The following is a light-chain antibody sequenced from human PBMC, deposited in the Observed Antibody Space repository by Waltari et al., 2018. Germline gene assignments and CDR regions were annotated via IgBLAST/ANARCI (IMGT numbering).Light chain of an antibody. Sequence: DIVMTQSPDSLAVSLGERATINCKSSQNALHSSGNKYYLAWYQQKPRQPPRLLIYWASTRQSGLPDRFSGSGSGTDFTLTITSLQAEDVAVYYCQQYYTTPWTFGQGTKVEIK. CDR2: WAS. CDR3: QQYYTTPWT. J-gene: IGKJ1*01. V-gene: IGKV4-1*01. CDR1: QNALHSSGNKYY.